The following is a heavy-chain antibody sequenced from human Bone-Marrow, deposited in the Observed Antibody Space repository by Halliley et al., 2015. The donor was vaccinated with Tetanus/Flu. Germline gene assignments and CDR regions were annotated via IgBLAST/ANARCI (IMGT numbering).Heavy chain of an antibody. Sequence: LEGISSISTSGTYTNYADSAKGRFTISRDNAKKTVFLQINSLRVEDTAVYYCARGDADHADFDFWGQGILVTVSS. V-gene: IGHV3-11*05. J-gene: IGHJ4*02. CDR3: ARGDADHADFDF. CDR2: ISTSGTYT.